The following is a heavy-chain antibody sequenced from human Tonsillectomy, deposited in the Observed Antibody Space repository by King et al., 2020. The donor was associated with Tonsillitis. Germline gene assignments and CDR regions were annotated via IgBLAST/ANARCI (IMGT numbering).Heavy chain of an antibody. CDR1: GFTFSRYW. CDR3: ARDRPATASH. Sequence: VQLVESGGGLVQPGGSLRLSCAASGFTFSRYWMNWIRPAPGKGLVCVSSITSDGTSTIYADAVKGRCTISRDNSQNTLYLQMNSLRAEDTAVYYCARDRPATASHWGQGTLVTVSS. D-gene: IGHD2-21*02. CDR2: ITSDGTST. J-gene: IGHJ4*02. V-gene: IGHV3-74*01.